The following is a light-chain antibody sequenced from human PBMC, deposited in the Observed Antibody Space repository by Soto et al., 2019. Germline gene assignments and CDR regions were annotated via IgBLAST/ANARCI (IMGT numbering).Light chain of an antibody. CDR1: QAVLYSGNNKNY. Sequence: DIVMTQSPDSLAVSLGERATINCKSSQAVLYSGNNKNYIAWYQQKPGQPPRLLIHWASTRESGVPDRFSGSGSGTDFTLTISSLQAEDVAVYYCQQYYSPPATFGGGTKVEIK. V-gene: IGKV4-1*01. CDR3: QQYYSPPAT. CDR2: WAS. J-gene: IGKJ4*01.